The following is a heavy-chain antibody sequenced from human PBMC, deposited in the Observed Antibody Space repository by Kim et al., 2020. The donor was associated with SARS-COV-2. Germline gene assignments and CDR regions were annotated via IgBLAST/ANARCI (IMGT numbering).Heavy chain of an antibody. Sequence: TDNPALKSRVTISVDTSRNQFSPKLSSVTAADTAVYYCASPGYSYGALDYWRQGTLVTVSS. J-gene: IGHJ4*02. CDR3: ASPGYSYGALDY. D-gene: IGHD5-18*01. V-gene: IGHV4-34*01.